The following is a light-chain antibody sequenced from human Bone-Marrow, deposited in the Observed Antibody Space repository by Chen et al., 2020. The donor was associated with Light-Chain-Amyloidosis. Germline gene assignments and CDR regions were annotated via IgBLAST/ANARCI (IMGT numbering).Light chain of an antibody. V-gene: IGLV3-25*03. J-gene: IGLJ2*01. CDR3: QSADSSGTYEVI. CDR2: RDT. Sequence: SYELTQPPSVSVLPGQTARITCSGDDLPTKYAYWYQQKPGKAPALVIHRDTERPSGISERFSGSSSGTTATLTISGVQAEDEADYHCQSADSSGTYEVIFGGGTKLTVL. CDR1: DLPTKY.